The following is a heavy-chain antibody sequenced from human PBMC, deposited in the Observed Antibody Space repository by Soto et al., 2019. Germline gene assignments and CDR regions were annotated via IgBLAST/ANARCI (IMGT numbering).Heavy chain of an antibody. J-gene: IGHJ4*02. CDR1: GFTFSSYA. CDR3: AKDTYYGDYVNHSFDY. V-gene: IGHV3-23*01. D-gene: IGHD4-17*01. Sequence: GGSLRLSCAASGFTFSSYAMSWVRQAPGKGLEWVSAISGSGGSTYYADSVKGRFTISRDNSKNTLYLQMNSLRAEDTAVYYCAKDTYYGDYVNHSFDYWGQGTLVTVSS. CDR2: ISGSGGST.